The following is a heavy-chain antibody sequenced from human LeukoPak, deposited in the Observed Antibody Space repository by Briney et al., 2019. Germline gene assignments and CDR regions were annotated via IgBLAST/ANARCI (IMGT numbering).Heavy chain of an antibody. CDR1: GFTFNNYV. CDR3: ARGSSSGLKSYYFDY. V-gene: IGHV3-21*01. Sequence: GGSLKLSCAASGFTFNNYVINWVRQAPGKGLEWVSSISSGNTFIYFADSVKGRFTISRDNANSSLFLQMSSLRDEDTATYYCARGSSSGLKSYYFDYWGQGALVTVSS. J-gene: IGHJ4*02. CDR2: ISSGNTFI. D-gene: IGHD3-10*01.